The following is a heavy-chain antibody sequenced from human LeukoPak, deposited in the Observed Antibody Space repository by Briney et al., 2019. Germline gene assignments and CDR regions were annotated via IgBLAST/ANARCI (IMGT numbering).Heavy chain of an antibody. CDR2: IYYSGST. CDR1: GDSISSYY. CDR3: ARDLRCGNFDY. J-gene: IGHJ4*02. D-gene: IGHD2-15*01. Sequence: SETLSLTCTVSGDSISSYYWSWIRQPPGKGLEWIGYIYYSGSTNYNPSLKSRVTMSVDTSKNQFSLKLSSVTAADTAVYYCARDLRCGNFDYWGQGTPVTVSS. V-gene: IGHV4-59*01.